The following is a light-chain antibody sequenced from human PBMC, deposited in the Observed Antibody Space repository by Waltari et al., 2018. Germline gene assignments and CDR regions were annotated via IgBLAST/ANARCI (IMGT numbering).Light chain of an antibody. CDR3: QQYGSSPIT. Sequence: EIVLTQSPGTLSLSPGERATLSCRASQSVSSSNLAWIQQKPGQAPRLLIHGASSRATGIPDRFSGIGSGTDFTRTVSRLEPEDFAVYYCQQYGSSPITFGQGTRLEIK. CDR2: GAS. CDR1: QSVSSSN. V-gene: IGKV3-20*01. J-gene: IGKJ5*01.